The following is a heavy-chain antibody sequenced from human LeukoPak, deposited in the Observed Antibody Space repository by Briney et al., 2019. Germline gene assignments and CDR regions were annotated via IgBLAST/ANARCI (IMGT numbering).Heavy chain of an antibody. Sequence: PGGSLRLSCAASGFTFDDYAMHWVRQAPGKGLEWVSGISWNSGSIGYADSVKGRFTISRDNAKNSLYLQMNSLRAEDTALCYCAKDKGSSGYSDWFDPWGQGTLVTVSS. D-gene: IGHD3-22*01. CDR3: AKDKGSSGYSDWFDP. CDR1: GFTFDDYA. V-gene: IGHV3-9*01. CDR2: ISWNSGSI. J-gene: IGHJ5*02.